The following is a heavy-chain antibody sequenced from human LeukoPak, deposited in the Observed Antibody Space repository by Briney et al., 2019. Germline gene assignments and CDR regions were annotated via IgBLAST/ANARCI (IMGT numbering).Heavy chain of an antibody. CDR2: VSYSGST. V-gene: IGHV4-59*01. CDR3: ARTFTAGYCSSTSCSGEGVYFDY. J-gene: IGHJ4*02. D-gene: IGHD2-2*01. Sequence: SETLSLTCTVSGGSIGSYYWSWIRQPPGKGLEWIGYVSYSGSTNYDPSLKSRVTISVDTSKNQFSLKLSSVTAADTAVYYCARTFTAGYCSSTSCSGEGVYFDYWGQGTLVTVSS. CDR1: GGSIGSYY.